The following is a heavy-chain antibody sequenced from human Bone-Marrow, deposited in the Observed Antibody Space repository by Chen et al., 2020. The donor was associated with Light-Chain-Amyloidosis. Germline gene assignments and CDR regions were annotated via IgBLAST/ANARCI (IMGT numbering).Heavy chain of an antibody. J-gene: IGHJ4*02. CDR1: GFTFRSYP. V-gene: IGHV3-23*01. CDR3: ARDSGESAADDL. Sequence: EVQILESGGDLVQPGGSLRLSCEASGFTFRSYPMSWVRQASGKGLEWVSSISSTGSAAYYADTVKGRFTISRDNAKRSLYLQMNSLRVEDTAVYYCARDSGESAADDLWGQGTLVTVSP. D-gene: IGHD6-13*01. CDR2: ISSTGSAA.